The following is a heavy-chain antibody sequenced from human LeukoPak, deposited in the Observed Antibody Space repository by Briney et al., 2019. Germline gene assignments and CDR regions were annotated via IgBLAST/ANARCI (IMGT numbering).Heavy chain of an antibody. CDR1: EFTFSNYR. CDR2: IKQDGSEK. V-gene: IGHV3-7*01. D-gene: IGHD3-10*01. J-gene: IGHJ6*02. CDR3: ARRGLRSQSGKPYYGSDV. Sequence: GGSLRLSCAASEFTFSNYRMSWVRQAPGKGLDWVANIKQDGSEKQYVESVKGRFTISRDNAKNSLYLQMNSRRAEDTAVYYCARRGLRSQSGKPYYGSDVWGQGTTVTVSS.